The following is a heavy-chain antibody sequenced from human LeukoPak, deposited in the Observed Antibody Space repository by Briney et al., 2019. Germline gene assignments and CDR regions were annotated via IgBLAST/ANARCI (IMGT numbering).Heavy chain of an antibody. V-gene: IGHV4-34*01. Sequence: GSLRLSCAASGFTFSSYSMNWIRQPPGKGLEWIGEINHSGSTNYNPSLKSRVTISVDTSKNQFSLKLSSVTAADTAVYYCARVKYGGYYYYYYMDVWGKGTTVTVSS. CDR3: ARVKYGGYYYYYYMDV. CDR2: INHSGST. D-gene: IGHD3-16*01. CDR1: GFTFSSYS. J-gene: IGHJ6*03.